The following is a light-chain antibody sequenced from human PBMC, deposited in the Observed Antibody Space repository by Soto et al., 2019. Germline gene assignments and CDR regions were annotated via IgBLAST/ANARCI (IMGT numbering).Light chain of an antibody. CDR3: QRFAGAPLT. CDR1: QDIGNC. CDR2: SAA. J-gene: IGKJ3*01. V-gene: IGKV1-27*01. Sequence: DIQLTQSPSTLSASVGDRVTITCRASQDIGNCLVWYQQKPGKVPKLLIYSAATLQPGVPSRFSGSGSGTAVTLTTSSMQHEDDSTYYCQRFAGAPLTFGHGTKVDIK.